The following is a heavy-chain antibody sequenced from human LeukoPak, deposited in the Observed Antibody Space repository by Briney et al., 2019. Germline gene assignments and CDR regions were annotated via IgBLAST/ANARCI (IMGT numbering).Heavy chain of an antibody. J-gene: IGHJ6*03. Sequence: PSETLSLTCGVSGGSFRGYYWNWIRQSPEKGLEWVGEINHSGNTRYNPSLRSRITMSVDTSRNHFSLKLSSVTAADTAVYYCARGYRSSWSLLGDLRYYYYYMDVWGKGTTVTISS. V-gene: IGHV4-34*01. CDR1: GGSFRGYY. CDR3: ARGYRSSWSLLGDLRYYYYYMDV. CDR2: INHSGNT. D-gene: IGHD6-13*01.